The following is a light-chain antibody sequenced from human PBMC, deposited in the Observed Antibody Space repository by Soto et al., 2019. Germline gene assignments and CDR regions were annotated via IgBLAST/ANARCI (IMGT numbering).Light chain of an antibody. CDR1: SSNVGGYNY. CDR2: EVS. CDR3: TSYAGTHYV. V-gene: IGLV2-8*01. Sequence: QPVLTQPPSASGSPGQSVTISCTGTSSNVGGYNYVSWYQQHPGKAPKLMISEVSKRPSGVPDRFSGSKSGNTASLTVSGLQAEDEADYYCTSYAGTHYVFGTGTKLTVL. J-gene: IGLJ1*01.